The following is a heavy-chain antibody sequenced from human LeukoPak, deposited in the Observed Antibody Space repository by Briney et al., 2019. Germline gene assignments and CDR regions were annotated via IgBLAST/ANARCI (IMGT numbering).Heavy chain of an antibody. CDR1: GFTFSSHA. V-gene: IGHV3-23*01. J-gene: IGHJ4*02. D-gene: IGHD5-18*01. Sequence: GSLRLSCAASGFTFSSHAMSWVRQAPGKGLEWVSAISADSYYTYYADSVQGRFTISRDNSKNTLYLHMNSLRAEDTALYFCANFVDTSMGGNDYWGQGTLVTVSS. CDR3: ANFVDTSMGGNDY. CDR2: ISADSYYT.